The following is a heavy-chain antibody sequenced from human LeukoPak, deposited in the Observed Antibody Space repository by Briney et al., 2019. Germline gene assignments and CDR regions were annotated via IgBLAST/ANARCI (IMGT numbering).Heavy chain of an antibody. CDR3: AKSYSSSSNPYYFDY. J-gene: IGHJ4*02. CDR2: ISYDGSNE. V-gene: IGHV3-30*04. CDR1: GFTFSSYV. Sequence: GGSLRLSCAASGFTFSSYVMHWVRQAPGKGLEWVAIISYDGSNEYYADSVKGRFTISRDNSKNTLYLQMNSLRAEDTAVYYCAKSYSSSSNPYYFDYWGQGTLVTVSS. D-gene: IGHD6-6*01.